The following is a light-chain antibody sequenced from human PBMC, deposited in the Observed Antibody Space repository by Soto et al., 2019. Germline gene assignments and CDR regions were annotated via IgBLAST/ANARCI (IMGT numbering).Light chain of an antibody. Sequence: QSVLTQPPSVSAAPGQRVTISCSGSSSNVGHSYVSWYQHLPGTAPKLLIFDNNNRPSGIPDRFTGSKSGTSATLAITGLQTGDGADYYCGTWDTSLNAGVFGGGTQLTVL. J-gene: IGLJ3*02. V-gene: IGLV1-51*01. CDR2: DNN. CDR1: SSNVGHSY. CDR3: GTWDTSLNAGV.